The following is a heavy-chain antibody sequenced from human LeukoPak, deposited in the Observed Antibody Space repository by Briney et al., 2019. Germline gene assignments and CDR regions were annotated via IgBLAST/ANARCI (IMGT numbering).Heavy chain of an antibody. V-gene: IGHV3-23*01. D-gene: IGHD2-2*01. J-gene: IGHJ4*02. Sequence: GGSLRLSCAASGFTFINYVMGWVRQTAGRGLEWLSSVSGSGANTYYADTVKGRFTISRDNSRNRIYLQMNSLRTDDTAVYYCATLQPLVIPAAKLCFDYWGQGTLVTVSS. CDR1: GFTFINYV. CDR3: ATLQPLVIPAAKLCFDY. CDR2: VSGSGANT.